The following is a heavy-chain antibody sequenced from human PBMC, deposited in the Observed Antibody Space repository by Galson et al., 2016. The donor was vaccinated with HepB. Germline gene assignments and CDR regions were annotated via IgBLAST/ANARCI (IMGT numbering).Heavy chain of an antibody. CDR1: GYTFNTYW. D-gene: IGHD1-26*01. Sequence: QSGAEVKKPGESLKISCHSSGYTFNTYWIAWVRQMPGKGLELMGIIYPGDSDARYSPSFQGQVTMSVDKSTSTAYLQWRGLKASDTAMYYCARHYSGSYWDAFDIWGQGTLVSVSS. V-gene: IGHV5-51*01. CDR2: IYPGDSDA. J-gene: IGHJ3*02. CDR3: ARHYSGSYWDAFDI.